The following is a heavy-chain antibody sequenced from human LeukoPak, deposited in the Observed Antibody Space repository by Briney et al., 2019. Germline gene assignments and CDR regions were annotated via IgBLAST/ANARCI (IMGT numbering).Heavy chain of an antibody. CDR1: GFIFNKAW. V-gene: IGHV3-15*01. Sequence: TGGSLRLSCAASGFIFNKAWMNWVRQAPGKGPEGVGRIKSNNDGGTTDYASPVEGRFIISRDDSKNTIYLQMNRLIIDDTAIYYCTPVMVEDRGFWGQGTLVTVSS. J-gene: IGHJ4*02. D-gene: IGHD2-21*01. CDR2: IKSNNDGGTT. CDR3: TPVMVEDRGF.